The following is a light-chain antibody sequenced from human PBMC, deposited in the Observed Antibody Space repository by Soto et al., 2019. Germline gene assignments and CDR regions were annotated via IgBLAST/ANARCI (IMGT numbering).Light chain of an antibody. Sequence: QSVLTQPPSASGTPGQRVTISCSGSSSNIGSNYVYWYQQLPGRAPKLLIYRNNQRPSGVPDQFSGSKSGTSASLAISGLRSEDEADYYCAAWDDSLSGPVFGGGTQLTVL. V-gene: IGLV1-47*01. CDR3: AAWDDSLSGPV. J-gene: IGLJ3*02. CDR1: SSNIGSNY. CDR2: RNN.